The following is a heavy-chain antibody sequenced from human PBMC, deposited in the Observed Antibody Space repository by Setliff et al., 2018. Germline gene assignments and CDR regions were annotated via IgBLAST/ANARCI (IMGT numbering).Heavy chain of an antibody. CDR2: IYTKGST. D-gene: IGHD3-22*01. CDR1: GGSMTDFF. J-gene: IGHJ4*02. CDR3: ARRDSTGFYGYSFDF. Sequence: SETLSLTCSVTGGSMTDFFWNWIRQPPGKGLEWIGYIYTKGSTNYSPSLRSRVTMSLDRSRNQFSLKLTSVSAADTAVYYCARRDSTGFYGYSFDFWGQGTLVTVSS. V-gene: IGHV4-4*08.